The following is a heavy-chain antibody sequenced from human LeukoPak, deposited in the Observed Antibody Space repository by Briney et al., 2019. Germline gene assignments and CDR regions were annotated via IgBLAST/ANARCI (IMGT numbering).Heavy chain of an antibody. D-gene: IGHD3-10*01. V-gene: IGHV1-18*01. CDR1: GYTFTSYG. CDR3: ASGYYGSGSYGTYYYYMDV. CDR2: ISAYNGNT. Sequence: ASVKVSCKASGYTFTSYGISWVRQAPGQGLEWMGWISAYNGNTNYAQKLQGRVTMTTDTSTSTAYMELRSLRSEDTAVYYCASGYYGSGSYGTYYYYMDVWGKGTTVTISS. J-gene: IGHJ6*03.